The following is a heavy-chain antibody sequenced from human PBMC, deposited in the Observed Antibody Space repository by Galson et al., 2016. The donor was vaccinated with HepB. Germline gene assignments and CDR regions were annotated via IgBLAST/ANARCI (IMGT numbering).Heavy chain of an antibody. CDR2: ISAYNGHT. CDR3: ARVVGDYIWGSYRYFDY. Sequence: SVKVSCKASGYTFTSYGLSWVRQAPGQGLEWMGWISAYNGHTNYAQKLQGRVTMTTDTSTSTAYMELRSLRSDDTAVYYCARVVGDYIWGSYRYFDYWGQGTLVTVSS. J-gene: IGHJ4*02. CDR1: GYTFTSYG. D-gene: IGHD3-16*02. V-gene: IGHV1-18*01.